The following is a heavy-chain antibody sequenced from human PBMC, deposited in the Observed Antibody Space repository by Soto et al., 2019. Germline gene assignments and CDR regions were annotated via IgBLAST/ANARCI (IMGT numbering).Heavy chain of an antibody. CDR3: AKGPETAMVMYYYYYGMDV. J-gene: IGHJ6*02. D-gene: IGHD5-18*01. Sequence: PGGSLRLSCAASGFTFSSYAMSWVRQAPGKGLEWVSAISGSGGSTYYADYVKGRFTISRDNSKNTLYLQMNSLRAEDTAVYYCAKGPETAMVMYYYYYGMDVWGQGTTVTVSS. V-gene: IGHV3-23*01. CDR2: ISGSGGST. CDR1: GFTFSSYA.